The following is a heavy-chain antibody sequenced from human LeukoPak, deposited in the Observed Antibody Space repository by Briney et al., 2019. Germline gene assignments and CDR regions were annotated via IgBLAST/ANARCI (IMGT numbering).Heavy chain of an antibody. CDR3: ARGKVRAAAGVSSYYFDY. D-gene: IGHD6-13*01. CDR1: VYTFTSYD. V-gene: IGHV1-8*01. CDR2: MNPNSGNT. J-gene: IGHJ4*02. Sequence: APVKVSFKASVYTFTSYDINWVRQATGQGLEWVGWMNPNSGNTGYAQKFQGRVTLTRNTSISTAYMELRSLRSENTAVYYWARGKVRAAAGVSSYYFDYWGQGTLVTVSS.